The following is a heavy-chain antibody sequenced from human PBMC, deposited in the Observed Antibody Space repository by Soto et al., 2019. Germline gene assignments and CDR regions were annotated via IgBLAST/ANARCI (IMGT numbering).Heavy chain of an antibody. Sequence: GGSLRLSCAASGFTFSSNALSWVRQAPGKGLEWVSAISGSGGSTYYADSVKGRFTISRDNSKKTLYLQMNSLRAEDTAVYYCAKISGYVLMVYAILSLGFDYWAQGTLVTVSS. CDR1: GFTFSSNA. J-gene: IGHJ4*02. V-gene: IGHV3-23*01. CDR3: AKISGYVLMVYAILSLGFDY. CDR2: ISGSGGST. D-gene: IGHD2-8*01.